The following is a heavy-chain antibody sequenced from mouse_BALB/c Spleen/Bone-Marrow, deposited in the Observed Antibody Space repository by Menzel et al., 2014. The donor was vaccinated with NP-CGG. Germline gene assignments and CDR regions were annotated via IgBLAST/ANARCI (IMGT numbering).Heavy chain of an antibody. D-gene: IGHD4-1*01. CDR2: ISSGSTAI. J-gene: IGHJ1*01. Sequence: EVHLVESGGGLVQPGGSRKLSCAASGFTFSTFGMHWVRQAPEKGLEWVAYISSGSTAIFYADTLKGRFTISGDNPENTLFLQMTSLRSEDTAMYYCARGGNWDDFDVWGAGTTVTVSS. CDR3: ARGGNWDDFDV. V-gene: IGHV5-17*02. CDR1: GFTFSTFG.